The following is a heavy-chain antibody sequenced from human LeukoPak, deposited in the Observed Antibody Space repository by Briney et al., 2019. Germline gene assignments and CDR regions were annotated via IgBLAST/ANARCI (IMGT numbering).Heavy chain of an antibody. CDR2: INWNGGST. CDR3: ARDRFRGYGDYGGNYYYGMDV. V-gene: IGHV3-20*04. J-gene: IGHJ6*02. D-gene: IGHD4-17*01. CDR1: GFTFDDYV. Sequence: GGSLRLSCAASGFTFDDYVMNWVRHAPGKGLEWVSGINWNGGSTAYADSVKGRFTISRDNAKNSLYLQMNSLRAEDTALYYCARDRFRGYGDYGGNYYYGMDVWGQGTTVTVSS.